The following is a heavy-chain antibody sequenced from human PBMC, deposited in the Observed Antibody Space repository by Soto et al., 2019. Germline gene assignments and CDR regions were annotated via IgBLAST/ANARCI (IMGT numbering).Heavy chain of an antibody. CDR3: ARGLHIVVVKTNLYYYYGMDV. J-gene: IGHJ6*02. CDR2: MYYSGTT. V-gene: IGHV4-59*01. D-gene: IGHD2-21*01. Sequence: QVQLQESGPGLVKPSETLSLTCTVSGGSISSYYWSWIRQPPGKGLEWIGYMYYSGTTNYNPSLKSRVPISVDTSKNQFSLKLSSVSAADAAVYYCARGLHIVVVKTNLYYYYGMDVWGQGTTVTVSS. CDR1: GGSISSYY.